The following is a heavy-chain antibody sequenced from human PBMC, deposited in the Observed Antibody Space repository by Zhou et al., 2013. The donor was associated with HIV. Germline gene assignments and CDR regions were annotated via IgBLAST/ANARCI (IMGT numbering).Heavy chain of an antibody. CDR3: ARGLPPLTTPISYYYMDV. CDR2: IYTSGST. J-gene: IGHJ6*03. V-gene: IGHV4-4*07. Sequence: QVQLQESGPGLVKPSETLSLTCTVSGGSISSYYWSWIRQPAGKGLEWIGRIYTSGSTNYNPSLKSRVTMSVDTSKNQFSLKLSSVTAADTAVYYCARGLPPLTTPISYYYMDVWGKGTTVTVSS. CDR1: GGSISSYY. D-gene: IGHD3-3*01.